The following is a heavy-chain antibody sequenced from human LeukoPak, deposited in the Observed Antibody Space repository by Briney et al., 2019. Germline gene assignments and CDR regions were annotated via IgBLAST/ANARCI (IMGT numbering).Heavy chain of an antibody. V-gene: IGHV4-39*01. Sequence: PSETLSLTCTVSGGSISSSSYYWGWIRQPPGKGLEWIGSIYYSGSTYYNPSLKSRVTISVDTSKNQFSLKLSSVTAADTAVYYCARLLATYSSGHDYWGQGTQVTVSS. CDR1: GGSISSSSYY. CDR2: IYYSGST. CDR3: ARLLATYSSGHDY. J-gene: IGHJ4*02. D-gene: IGHD6-19*01.